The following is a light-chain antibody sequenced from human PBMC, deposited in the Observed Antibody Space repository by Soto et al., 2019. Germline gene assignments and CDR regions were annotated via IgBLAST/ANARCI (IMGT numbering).Light chain of an antibody. J-gene: IGKJ3*01. CDR1: QSVSTN. Sequence: EIVMTQSPDTLSVSPGERATLSCRASQSVSTNLAWYQQKPGQAPRLLIYGASTRATGIPARFSGSGSGTEFTLTISSLQSEDFAVYYCQQYGSSPFTFGPGTKVDIK. CDR3: QQYGSSPFT. V-gene: IGKV3-15*01. CDR2: GAS.